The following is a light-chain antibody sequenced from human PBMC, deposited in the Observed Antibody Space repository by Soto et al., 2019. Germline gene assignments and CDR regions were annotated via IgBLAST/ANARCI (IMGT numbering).Light chain of an antibody. V-gene: IGKV3-15*01. Sequence: EIVMTQSPATLSVSPGERVTVSCRASQSVSSNLAWYQQKPGQAPRLLVYGASTRATGIPARFSGSASGTEFTLTISRLQSEDFAVSFCQQYTNWPPYTFGQGTKLEI. CDR3: QQYTNWPPYT. J-gene: IGKJ2*01. CDR2: GAS. CDR1: QSVSSN.